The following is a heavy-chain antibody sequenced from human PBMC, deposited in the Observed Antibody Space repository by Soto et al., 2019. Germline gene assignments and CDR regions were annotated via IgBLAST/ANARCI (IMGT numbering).Heavy chain of an antibody. D-gene: IGHD4-17*01. CDR3: ARDYGDYLFDY. Sequence: QVQLVQSGAEVKKPGASVKVSCKASGYTFTSYAMHWVRQAPGQRLEWMGWVNAGNGNTKYSQKFQGRVTITRDTSASTAYMELSSLRSEDTAVYYCARDYGDYLFDYWGQGTLVTVSS. CDR1: GYTFTSYA. J-gene: IGHJ4*02. CDR2: VNAGNGNT. V-gene: IGHV1-3*01.